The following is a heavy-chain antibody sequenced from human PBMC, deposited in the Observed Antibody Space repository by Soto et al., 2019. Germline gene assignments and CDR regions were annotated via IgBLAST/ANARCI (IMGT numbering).Heavy chain of an antibody. J-gene: IGHJ5*02. V-gene: IGHV1-3*05. CDR3: ARDSAGTVNWGFDP. D-gene: IGHD7-27*01. CDR1: GYTFNIYA. CDR2: INVGNGNT. Sequence: QAQLVQSGAEEKKPGASVKVSCKGSGYTFNIYAMHWVRQAPGQRLEWMGWINVGNGNTKYSQKFQGRVTITTDTSASPSYMELFSLRSEDTAVYVCARDSAGTVNWGFDPWGQGTLVTVFS.